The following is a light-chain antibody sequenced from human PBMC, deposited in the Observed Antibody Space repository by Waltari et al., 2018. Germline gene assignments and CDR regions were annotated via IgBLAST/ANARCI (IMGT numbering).Light chain of an antibody. CDR1: QNVATH. CDR3: HQRSARDT. J-gene: IGKJ5*01. CDR2: DAS. Sequence: DIVLTQPPATLSSSPGQRPTLSCRARQNVATHLPWYQQKPGQAPGLLIYDASTRATGIPARFSGSGSGTDFSLTISTLEPEDFAIYYCHQRSARDTFGQGTRLEI. V-gene: IGKV3-11*01.